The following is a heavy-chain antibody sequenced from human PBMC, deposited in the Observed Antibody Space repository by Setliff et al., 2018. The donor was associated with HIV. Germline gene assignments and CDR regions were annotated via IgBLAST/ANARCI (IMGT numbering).Heavy chain of an antibody. V-gene: IGHV1-18*01. Sequence: ASVKVSCKASGFTFSSSGISWVRQAPGQGLEWMGWINIKNGNTNYGQKLQGRVSMTTDTSTSTAYMELRSLRSDDTAVYYCAREPGVVTAIQHFDYWGQGTLVTVSS. J-gene: IGHJ4*02. CDR2: INIKNGNT. CDR3: AREPGVVTAIQHFDY. D-gene: IGHD2-21*02. CDR1: GFTFSSSG.